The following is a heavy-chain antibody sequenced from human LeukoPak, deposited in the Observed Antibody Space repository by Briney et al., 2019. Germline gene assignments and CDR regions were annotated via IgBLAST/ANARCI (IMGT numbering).Heavy chain of an antibody. D-gene: IGHD3-10*01. CDR2: INHSGST. CDR3: ASAGSRYYYYGMDV. CDR1: GGSFSGYY. Sequence: SETLSLTCAVYGGSFSGYYWSWIRQPPGKGLEWIGGINHSGSTNYNPSLKSRVTISVDTSKNQFSLKLSSVTAADTAVYYCASAGSRYYYYGMDVWGKGTTVTVSS. J-gene: IGHJ6*04. V-gene: IGHV4-34*01.